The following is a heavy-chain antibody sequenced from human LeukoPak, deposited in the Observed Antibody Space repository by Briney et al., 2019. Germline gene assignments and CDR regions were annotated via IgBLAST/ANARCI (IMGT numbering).Heavy chain of an antibody. J-gene: IGHJ3*02. CDR3: ARPPLSYRRDAFDI. CDR2: INHSGST. CDR1: GYSISSDYY. V-gene: IGHV4-38-2*02. D-gene: IGHD1-26*01. Sequence: PSETLSLTCTVSGYSISSDYYWGWIRQPPGKGLEWIGEINHSGSTNYNPSLKSRVTISVDTSKNQFSLKLSSVTAADTAVYYCARPPLSYRRDAFDIWGQGTMVTVSS.